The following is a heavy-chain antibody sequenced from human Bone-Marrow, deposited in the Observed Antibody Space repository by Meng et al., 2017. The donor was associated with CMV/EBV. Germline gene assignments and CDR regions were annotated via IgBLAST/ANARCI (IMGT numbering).Heavy chain of an antibody. Sequence: GGSLRLSCEASGFTFSSYAMSWVRQAPGKGLEWVSAISGSGGSKYYADSVKGRFTISRDNSKNTLYLQMNSLRAEDTAVYYCAKMPGSLGAATPLDYWGQGTLVTVSS. CDR1: GFTFSSYA. CDR2: ISGSGGSK. D-gene: IGHD6-25*01. V-gene: IGHV3-23*01. CDR3: AKMPGSLGAATPLDY. J-gene: IGHJ4*02.